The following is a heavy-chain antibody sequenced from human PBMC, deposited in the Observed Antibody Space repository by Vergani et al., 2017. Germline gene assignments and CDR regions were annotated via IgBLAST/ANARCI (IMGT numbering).Heavy chain of an antibody. Sequence: QVHLLESGGGVVQPGRSLRLSCVVSGFTSSYYGMHWVRQAPGKGLEWVAVISYDGTQKYYADSVKGRFTISRDNSKSTLYLQMNSLRTEDTAVYYCATKSCGTLGCQIGYFREWGQGNLVTGSS. CDR2: ISYDGTQK. D-gene: IGHD2-15*01. CDR1: GFTSSYYG. J-gene: IGHJ1*01. CDR3: ATKSCGTLGCQIGYFRE. V-gene: IGHV3-30*03.